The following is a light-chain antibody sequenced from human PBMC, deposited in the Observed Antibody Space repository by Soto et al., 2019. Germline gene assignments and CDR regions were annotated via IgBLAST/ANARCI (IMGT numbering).Light chain of an antibody. CDR1: ENIFKF. CDR2: AAS. Sequence: DILLFQSPATLSASVGDRITITCRASENIFKFLAWYQQRSGSAPNLLIYAASDLEKGVPSRFSGSGSGTAFTLTIDNLQPNDSATYFCQHYHSQSITFGGGTQVDVK. J-gene: IGKJ4*01. CDR3: QHYHSQSIT. V-gene: IGKV1-5*01.